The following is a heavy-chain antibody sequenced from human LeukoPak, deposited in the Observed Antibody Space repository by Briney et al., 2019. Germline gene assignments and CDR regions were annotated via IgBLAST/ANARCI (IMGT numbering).Heavy chain of an antibody. V-gene: IGHV4-4*07. Sequence: SETLSLTCDVSGDFIRSYWWGWVRQPAGKGLEWIGRIYATGSTKFNPSLKSRLTMSMDTSTNRISLNLTSVTAADTAIYFCARQGYTASYYFLDFWSQGMLVTVSS. CDR2: IYATGST. CDR1: GDFIRSYW. D-gene: IGHD1-26*01. CDR3: ARQGYTASYYFLDF. J-gene: IGHJ4*02.